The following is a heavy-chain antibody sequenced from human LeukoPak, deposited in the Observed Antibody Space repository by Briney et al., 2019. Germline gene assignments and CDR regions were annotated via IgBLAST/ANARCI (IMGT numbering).Heavy chain of an antibody. CDR1: GYTFTGYY. Sequence: GASVKVSCKASGYTFTGYYMHWVRQAPGQGLEWMGWINPNSGGTNYAQKFQGRVTMTRDTSISTAYMELSRLRSDDTAVYYCARESLVVYYDSSGVDYWGQGTLVTVSS. V-gene: IGHV1-2*02. CDR3: ARESLVVYYDSSGVDY. CDR2: INPNSGGT. J-gene: IGHJ4*02. D-gene: IGHD3-22*01.